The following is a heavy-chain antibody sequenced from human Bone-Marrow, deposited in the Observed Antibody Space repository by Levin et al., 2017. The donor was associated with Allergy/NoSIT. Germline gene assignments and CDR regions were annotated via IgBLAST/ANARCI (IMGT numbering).Heavy chain of an antibody. D-gene: IGHD6-19*01. CDR1: GFTFSSYG. V-gene: IGHV3-33*06. CDR2: IWYDGSDK. CDR3: AKAVAGTGTPHL. Sequence: GGSLRLSCAASGFTFSSYGMHWVRQAPGKGLEWVAVIWYDGSDKYYVDSVKGRFTISRDNSKKTLYLQMNSLRAEETAVYYCAKAVAGTGTPHLWGQGTLVTVSS. J-gene: IGHJ4*02.